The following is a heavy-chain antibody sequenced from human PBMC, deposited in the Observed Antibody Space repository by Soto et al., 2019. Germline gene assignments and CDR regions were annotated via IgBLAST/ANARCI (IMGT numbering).Heavy chain of an antibody. CDR3: ARRAIAAAGLDY. CDR1: GYTFTSYG. Sequence: ASVKVSCKASGYTFTSYGISWVRQAPGQGLEWMGIINPNGGSTTYAQKFQGRVTIIRDTSTSTVYMELSSLRSEDTAVYYCARRAIAAAGLDYWGQGTLVTVSS. CDR2: INPNGGST. D-gene: IGHD6-13*01. J-gene: IGHJ4*02. V-gene: IGHV1-46*01.